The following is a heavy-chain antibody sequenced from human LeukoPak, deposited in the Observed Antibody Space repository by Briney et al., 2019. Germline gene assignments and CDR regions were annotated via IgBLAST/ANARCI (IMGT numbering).Heavy chain of an antibody. J-gene: IGHJ4*02. CDR3: AKGRGGVTSPGYYFDY. Sequence: GGSLRLSCAASGFTFDAMHWVRQAPGKGLEWVSGISWNSGSIGYADSVKGRFTISRDNAKNSLYLQMNSLRAEDTALYYCAKGRGGVTSPGYYFDYWGQGTLVTVSS. V-gene: IGHV3-9*01. CDR2: ISWNSGSI. D-gene: IGHD4-23*01. CDR1: GFTFDA.